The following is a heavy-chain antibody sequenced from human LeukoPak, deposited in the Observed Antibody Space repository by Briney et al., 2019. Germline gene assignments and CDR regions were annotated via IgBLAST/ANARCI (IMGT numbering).Heavy chain of an antibody. CDR2: IIPIFGTA. Sequence: AASVKVSCEASGGPFSSYAISWVRQAPGQGLEWMGGIIPIFGTANYAQKFQGRVTITADKSTSTAYMELSSLRSEDTAVYYCARDPGVAVADIPFWFDPWGQGTLVTVSS. D-gene: IGHD6-19*01. J-gene: IGHJ5*02. CDR1: GGPFSSYA. CDR3: ARDPGVAVADIPFWFDP. V-gene: IGHV1-69*06.